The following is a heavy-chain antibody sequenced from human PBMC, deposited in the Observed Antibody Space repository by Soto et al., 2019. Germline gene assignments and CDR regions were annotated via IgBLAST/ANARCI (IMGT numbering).Heavy chain of an antibody. CDR2: TYYRSKWYN. CDR3: ARTTHLNYYSGMDV. V-gene: IGHV6-1*01. CDR1: GDSASSNSAA. Sequence: PSQTLSLTCAISGDSASSNSAAWNWIRQSPSRGLEGLGRTYYRSKWYNDYAVSVKSRITINPDTSKNQFSLQLNSVTPEDTALYYCARTTHLNYYSGMDVWGQGTTVTVSS. J-gene: IGHJ6*02.